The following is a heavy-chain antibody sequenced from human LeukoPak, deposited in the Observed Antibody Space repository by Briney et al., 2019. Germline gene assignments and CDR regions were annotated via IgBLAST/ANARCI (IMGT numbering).Heavy chain of an antibody. CDR2: IRYDGSNK. V-gene: IGHV3-30*02. Sequence: PGGSLRLSCAASGYTFSSYGMHWVRQAPGKGLEWVAFIRYDGSNKYYADSVKGRFTISRDNSKNTLYLQMNSLRAEDTAVYYCTTDEFDPWGQGTLVTVSS. CDR3: TTDEFDP. J-gene: IGHJ5*02. CDR1: GYTFSSYG.